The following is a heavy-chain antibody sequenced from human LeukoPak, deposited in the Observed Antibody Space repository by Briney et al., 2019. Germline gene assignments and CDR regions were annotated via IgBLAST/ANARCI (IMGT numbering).Heavy chain of an antibody. D-gene: IGHD7-27*01. J-gene: IGHJ2*01. V-gene: IGHV3-53*01. Sequence: GGSLRLSCAASGFIVSSNYMNWVRQAPGKGLEWVSVIYTDGSTYYADSVKGRFTISRDISRNTVHLQMNSLRAEDTAVYYCAREAGTGERWYFDLWGRGTLVTVSS. CDR2: IYTDGST. CDR3: AREAGTGERWYFDL. CDR1: GFIVSSNY.